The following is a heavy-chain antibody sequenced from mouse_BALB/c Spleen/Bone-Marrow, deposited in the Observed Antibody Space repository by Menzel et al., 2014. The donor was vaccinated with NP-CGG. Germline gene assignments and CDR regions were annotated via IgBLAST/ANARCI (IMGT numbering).Heavy chain of an antibody. CDR1: GYSFTGYF. CDR2: INPYNGDP. V-gene: IGHV1-37*01. Sequence: VQLQQSGPELVKPGASVKISCKVSGYSFTGYFMNWMKQSHGKSLEWIGRINPYNGDPFYNQKFKGKATLTVDKSSSTAHMELLSLTSEDSAVYYCGRGNYDYDSWFGYWGQGTLVTVSA. D-gene: IGHD2-4*01. CDR3: GRGNYDYDSWFGY. J-gene: IGHJ3*01.